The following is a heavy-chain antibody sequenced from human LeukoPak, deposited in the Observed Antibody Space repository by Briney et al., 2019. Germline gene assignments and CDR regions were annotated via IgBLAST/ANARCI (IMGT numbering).Heavy chain of an antibody. V-gene: IGHV4-4*07. D-gene: IGHD3-22*01. CDR3: ARDTVEGEGYYDSSEAFDI. Sequence: PSETLSLTCTVSGGSISSYYWSWIRQPAGKGLEWIGRIYTSGSTNYNPSLKSRVTMSVDTSKNQFSLKLSSVTAADTAVYYCARDTVEGEGYYDSSEAFDIWGQGTMVTVSS. CDR1: GGSISSYY. J-gene: IGHJ3*02. CDR2: IYTSGST.